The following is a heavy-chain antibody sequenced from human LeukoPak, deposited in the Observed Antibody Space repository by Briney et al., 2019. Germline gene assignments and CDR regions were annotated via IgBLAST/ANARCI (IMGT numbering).Heavy chain of an antibody. D-gene: IGHD1-14*01. CDR2: IIPIFGIA. CDR3: ARERYPILDYYYYGMDV. J-gene: IGHJ6*02. CDR1: GGTFSSYA. Sequence: SVKVSCKASGGTFSSYAISWVRQAPGQRLEWMGRIIPIFGIANYAQKFQGRVTITADKSTSTAYMELSSLRSEDTAVYYCARERYPILDYYYYGMDVWGQGTTVTVSS. V-gene: IGHV1-69*04.